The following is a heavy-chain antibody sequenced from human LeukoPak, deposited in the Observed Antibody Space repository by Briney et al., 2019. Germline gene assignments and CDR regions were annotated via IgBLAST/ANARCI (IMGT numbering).Heavy chain of an antibody. Sequence: SETLSLTCTVSGGSVSSGSYYWSWIRQPPGKGLEWIGYIYYSGSTNYNPSLKSRVTMFEDKSKNQFSLRLYSVTVADTAVYYCARHFAYSSSSYFDYWGQGSLVTVSS. D-gene: IGHD6-6*01. J-gene: IGHJ4*02. CDR2: IYYSGST. CDR1: GGSVSSGSYY. CDR3: ARHFAYSSSSYFDY. V-gene: IGHV4-61*01.